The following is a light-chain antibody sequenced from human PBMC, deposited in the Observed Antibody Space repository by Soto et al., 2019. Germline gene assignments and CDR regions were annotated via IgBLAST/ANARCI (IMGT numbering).Light chain of an antibody. Sequence: QSALTQPASVSGSPGQSITISCTGTSSDVGGYYYVSWYQHPPGKAPKLIIYEVSNRPSWVSNRFSGSKSGNTASLTISGLQPEDEADYYCTSYTRRNTLLFGGGTQLTVL. V-gene: IGLV2-14*01. CDR2: EVS. CDR1: SSDVGGYYY. CDR3: TSYTRRNTLL. J-gene: IGLJ3*02.